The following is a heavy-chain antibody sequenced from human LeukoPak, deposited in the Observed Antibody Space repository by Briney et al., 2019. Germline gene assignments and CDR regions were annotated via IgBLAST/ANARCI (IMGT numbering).Heavy chain of an antibody. CDR2: ISSSSSYI. D-gene: IGHD3-10*01. J-gene: IGHJ4*02. CDR3: ARDGYGSGSADY. CDR1: GFTFSSYA. V-gene: IGHV3-21*01. Sequence: GGSLRLSCAASGFTFSSYAMSWVRQAPGKGLEWVSSISSSSSYIYHADSVKGRFTISRDNAKNSLYLQMNSLRAEDTAVYYCARDGYGSGSADYWGQGTLVTVSS.